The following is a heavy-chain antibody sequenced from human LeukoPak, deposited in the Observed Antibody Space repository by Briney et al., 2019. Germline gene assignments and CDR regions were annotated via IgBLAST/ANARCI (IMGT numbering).Heavy chain of an antibody. CDR2: IYSSGST. V-gene: IGHV4-4*09. CDR3: ATSRSGVLRGYYMDV. Sequence: SETLSLTCTVSGGSISNYYWSWIRQPPGKGLEWIGYIYSSGSTNYNPSLNSGVTISVDTFKNQFSLKLTSVTAADTAVYYCATSRSGVLRGYYMDVWGNGTTVTVSS. CDR1: GGSISNYY. D-gene: IGHD3-10*01. J-gene: IGHJ6*03.